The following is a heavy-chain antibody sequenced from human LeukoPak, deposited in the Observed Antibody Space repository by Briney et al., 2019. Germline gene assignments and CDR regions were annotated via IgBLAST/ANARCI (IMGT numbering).Heavy chain of an antibody. CDR1: GGSISSYY. D-gene: IGHD2-2*01. CDR2: IYYSGST. CDR3: AKLSSTSWLGDDY. Sequence: SETLSLTCTVSGGSISSYYWSWIRQPPGKGLEWIGYIYYSGSTNYNPSLKSRVTISVDTSKNQFSLKLSSVTAADTAVYYCAKLSSTSWLGDDYWGQGTLVTVPS. V-gene: IGHV4-59*01. J-gene: IGHJ4*02.